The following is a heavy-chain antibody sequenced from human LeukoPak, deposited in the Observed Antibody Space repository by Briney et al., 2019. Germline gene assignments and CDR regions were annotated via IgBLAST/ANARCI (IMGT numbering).Heavy chain of an antibody. CDR3: ARAGPSLGIIGYFDY. D-gene: IGHD7-27*01. Sequence: ASVKVSCKASGGTFSSYAISWVRQAPGQGLEWMGGIIPIFGTANYAQKFQGRVTITADESTSTAYMELSSLRSEDTAVYYCARAGPSLGIIGYFDYWGQGTLVTVSS. CDR2: IIPIFGTA. CDR1: GGTFSSYA. V-gene: IGHV1-69*13. J-gene: IGHJ4*02.